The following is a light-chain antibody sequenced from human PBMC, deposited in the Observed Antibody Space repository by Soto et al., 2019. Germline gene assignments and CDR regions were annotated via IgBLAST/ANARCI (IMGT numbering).Light chain of an antibody. CDR1: SGHSGYL. CDR2: VEGSGTY. Sequence: QLVLTQSSSVSASLGSSVKLTCTLSSGHSGYLIAWHQQQPGKAPRSLMKVEGSGTYNKGSGVPDRFSGSSSGADRYLTISNLQSEDEADYYCETWDTNTRVFGGVTKLTVL. V-gene: IGLV4-60*03. J-gene: IGLJ2*01. CDR3: ETWDTNTRV.